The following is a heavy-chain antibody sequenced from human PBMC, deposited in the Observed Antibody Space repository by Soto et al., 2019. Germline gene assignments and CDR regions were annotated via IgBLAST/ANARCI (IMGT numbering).Heavy chain of an antibody. D-gene: IGHD3-22*01. CDR2: INPSGGST. CDR1: GYTFTSYY. J-gene: IGHJ3*02. Sequence: ASVKVSCTASGYTFTSYYMHWVRQAPGQGLEWMGIINPSGGSTSYAQKFQGRVTMTRDTSTSTVYMELSSLRSEDTAVYYCARNYYDSSGYYGPHAFDIWGQGTMVTVSS. V-gene: IGHV1-46*03. CDR3: ARNYYDSSGYYGPHAFDI.